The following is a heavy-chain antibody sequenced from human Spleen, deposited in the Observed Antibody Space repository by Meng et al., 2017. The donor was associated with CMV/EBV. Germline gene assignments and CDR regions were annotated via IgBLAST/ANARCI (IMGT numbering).Heavy chain of an antibody. CDR2: IYSGGST. Sequence: GGSLRLSCAASGFIVSSNYMTWVRQAPGKGLEWVSLIYSGGSTYYADSVKGRFTISRDIPKNTLYLQMGSLRPEDTAVYYCARDPGSGWYYFDSWGQGTLVTVSS. CDR1: GFIVSSNY. J-gene: IGHJ4*02. V-gene: IGHV3-66*02. CDR3: ARDPGSGWYYFDS. D-gene: IGHD6-19*01.